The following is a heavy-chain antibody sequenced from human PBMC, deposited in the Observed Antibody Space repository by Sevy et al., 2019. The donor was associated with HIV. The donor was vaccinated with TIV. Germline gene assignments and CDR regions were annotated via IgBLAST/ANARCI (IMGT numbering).Heavy chain of an antibody. J-gene: IGHJ3*02. V-gene: IGHV4-31*03. CDR1: GGSISSGGHY. CDR2: IFYSASP. Sequence: SETLSLTCTVSGGSISSGGHYWNWIRQHPGKGLEWIGNIFYSASPYYNPSLKSRVTISVGTSKNQFSLKLSSVTAADTAFYYCARNLRGSVVFDIWDQGTMVTVSS. CDR3: ARNLRGSVVFDI. D-gene: IGHD3-16*01.